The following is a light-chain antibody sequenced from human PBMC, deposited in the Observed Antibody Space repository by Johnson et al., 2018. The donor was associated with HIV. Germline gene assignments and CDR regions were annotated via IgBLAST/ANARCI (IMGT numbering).Light chain of an antibody. CDR3: GTWDSSLSAHYV. Sequence: QAVLTQPPSVSAAPGQKVTISCSGSSSNIGNNYVSWYQQLPGTAPKLLIYDNNMRPSGIPDPFSGSESGKSATLGITGLQPGVEADYYCGTWDSSLSAHYVFGTGTKVTVL. V-gene: IGLV1-51*01. CDR2: DNN. J-gene: IGLJ1*01. CDR1: SSNIGNNY.